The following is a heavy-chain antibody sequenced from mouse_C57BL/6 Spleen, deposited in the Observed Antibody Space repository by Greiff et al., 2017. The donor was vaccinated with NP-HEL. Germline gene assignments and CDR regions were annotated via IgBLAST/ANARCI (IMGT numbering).Heavy chain of an antibody. CDR3: ARDYSNYVFDY. CDR1: GFTFSDYY. D-gene: IGHD2-5*01. CDR2: INYDGSST. Sequence: EVKLMESEGGLVQPGSSMKLSCTASGFTFSDYYMAWVRQVPEKGLEWVANINYDGSSTYYLDSLKSRFIISRDNAKNILYLQMSSLKSEDTATYYCARDYSNYVFDYWGQGTTLTVSS. V-gene: IGHV5-16*01. J-gene: IGHJ2*01.